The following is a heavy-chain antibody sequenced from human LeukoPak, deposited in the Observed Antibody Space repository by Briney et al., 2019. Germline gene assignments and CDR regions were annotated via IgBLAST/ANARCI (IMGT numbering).Heavy chain of an antibody. Sequence: SETLSLTCTVSGGSIGSFFWSWIRQPPGKALEWIGYIHYSGSTKYNPSLKSRVTISVDTSENQFSLTLNSVTAADTAVYYCARVLQRLLWFGELPNPWFDPWGQGTLVTVSS. CDR3: ARVLQRLLWFGELPNPWFDP. CDR2: IHYSGST. J-gene: IGHJ5*02. CDR1: GGSIGSFF. D-gene: IGHD3-10*01. V-gene: IGHV4-59*01.